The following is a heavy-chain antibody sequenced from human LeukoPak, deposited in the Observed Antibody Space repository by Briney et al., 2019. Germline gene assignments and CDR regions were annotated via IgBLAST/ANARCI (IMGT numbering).Heavy chain of an antibody. D-gene: IGHD3-22*01. Sequence: GGSLRLSCAASGFTLSSYAMSWVRQAPGKGLEWVSAISGSGGSTYYADSVKGRFTISRDNSKNTLYLQMNSLRAEDTAVYYCAARGWRYYDSSGYYPDYWGQGTLVTVSS. CDR2: ISGSGGST. CDR1: GFTLSSYA. CDR3: AARGWRYYDSSGYYPDY. V-gene: IGHV3-23*01. J-gene: IGHJ4*02.